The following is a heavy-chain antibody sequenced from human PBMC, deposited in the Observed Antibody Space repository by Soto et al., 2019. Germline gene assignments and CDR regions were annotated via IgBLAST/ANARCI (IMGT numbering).Heavy chain of an antibody. V-gene: IGHV3-30*04. D-gene: IGHD6-13*01. CDR1: GFTFSSYA. J-gene: IGHJ4*02. Sequence: GGSLRLSCAASGFTFSSYAMHWVRQAPGKGLEWVAVISYDGSNKYYADSVKGRFTISRDNSKNTLYLQMNSLRAEDTAVYYCARDRGSSWSFDYWGQGPLVTVSS. CDR3: ARDRGSSWSFDY. CDR2: ISYDGSNK.